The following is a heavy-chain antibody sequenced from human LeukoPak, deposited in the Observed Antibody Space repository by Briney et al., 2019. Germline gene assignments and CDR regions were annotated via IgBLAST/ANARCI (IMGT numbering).Heavy chain of an antibody. CDR3: ARSVIAAAGIREIDY. V-gene: IGHV4-61*08. Sequence: SETLSLTCTVSGGSISSGDYYWSWIRQPPGKGLEWIGYIYYSGSTNYNPSLKSRVTISVDTSKNQFSLKLNSVTAADTAVYYCARSVIAAAGIREIDYWGQGTLVTVSS. D-gene: IGHD6-13*01. CDR2: IYYSGST. J-gene: IGHJ4*02. CDR1: GGSISSGDYY.